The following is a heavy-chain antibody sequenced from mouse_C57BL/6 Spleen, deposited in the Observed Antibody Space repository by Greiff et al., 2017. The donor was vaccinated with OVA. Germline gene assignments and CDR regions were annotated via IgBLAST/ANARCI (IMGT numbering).Heavy chain of an antibody. CDR3: AREGYSNRNYYAMDY. V-gene: IGHV1-52*01. J-gene: IGHJ4*01. CDR1: GYTFTSYW. Sequence: QVQLQQPGAELVRPGSSVKLSCKASGYTFTSYWMHWVKQRPIQGLEWIGNIDPSDSETHYNQKFKDKATLTVDKSSSTAYMQLSSLTSEDSAVYYCAREGYSNRNYYAMDYWGQGTSVTVSS. CDR2: IDPSDSET. D-gene: IGHD2-5*01.